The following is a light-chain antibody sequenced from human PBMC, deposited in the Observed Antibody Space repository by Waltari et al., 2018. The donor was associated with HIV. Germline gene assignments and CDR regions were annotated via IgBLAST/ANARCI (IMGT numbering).Light chain of an antibody. Sequence: QSVLTQPPSVSGAPGQRVTISCTESTSNLGAGYNVHWYQQFPGTAPKLLIYLNTNRPSGVPDRFSGSKSGTSASLAIAELQAEDEADYYCQSYDSSLTTWVFGGGTKLTVL. CDR1: TSNLGAGYN. V-gene: IGLV1-40*01. CDR2: LNT. CDR3: QSYDSSLTTWV. J-gene: IGLJ3*02.